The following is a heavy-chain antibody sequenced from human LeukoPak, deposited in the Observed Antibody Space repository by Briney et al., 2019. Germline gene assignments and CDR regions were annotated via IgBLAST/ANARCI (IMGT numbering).Heavy chain of an antibody. CDR3: ARDDNLGYFDY. D-gene: IGHD1-1*01. J-gene: IGHJ4*02. Sequence: SETLSLTCAVSGGSISSGGYSWSWIRQPPGKGLEWIGYIYHSGSTYYNPSLKSRVTISVDRSKNQFSLKLSSVTAADTAVYYCARDDNLGYFDYWGQGTLVTVSS. CDR2: IYHSGST. V-gene: IGHV4-30-2*01. CDR1: GGSISSGGYS.